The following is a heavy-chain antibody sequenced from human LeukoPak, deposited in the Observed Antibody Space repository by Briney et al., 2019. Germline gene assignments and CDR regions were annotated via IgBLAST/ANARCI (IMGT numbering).Heavy chain of an antibody. J-gene: IGHJ3*02. D-gene: IGHD6-19*01. CDR1: GGSISSLY. CDR3: ARDAAVAGGAFDI. Sequence: SETLSLTCSVSGGSISSLYWSWIRQPPGKGLEWIGYIYYTGSTNYNPSLKSRVTMFVDMSKNQFSLRLSSVTAADTAVYYCARDAAVAGGAFDIWGQGTMVTVSS. CDR2: IYYTGST. V-gene: IGHV4-59*01.